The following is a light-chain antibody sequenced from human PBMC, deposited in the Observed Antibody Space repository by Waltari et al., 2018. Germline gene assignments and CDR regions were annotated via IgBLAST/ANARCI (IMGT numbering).Light chain of an antibody. J-gene: IGLJ2*01. V-gene: IGLV3-19*01. CDR1: SLRSYY. CDR3: NSRDSSGNHHVV. Sequence: SSELTQDPAVSVALGQTVRITCQGESLRSYYASWYQQKPGQAHVLVIYGKNNRPSGIPDRFYGSSSGNTASLTITGAQAEDEADYYCNSRDSSGNHHVVFGGGTKLTVL. CDR2: GKN.